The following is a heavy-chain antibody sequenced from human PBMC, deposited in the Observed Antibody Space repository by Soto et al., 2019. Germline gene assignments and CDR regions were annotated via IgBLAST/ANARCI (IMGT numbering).Heavy chain of an antibody. V-gene: IGHV4-39*01. CDR2: IYYSGST. Sequence: QLQLQESGPGLVKPSETLSLTCTVSGDSVSTSSNYWDWIRQPPGKGLEWIASIYYSGSTYYKPSLKSRFTIPMDTSRNHFSLHLIFVPAADTAIFFCARQTSLGSFYYYMDVW. CDR3: ARQTSLGSFYYYMDV. J-gene: IGHJ6*03. D-gene: IGHD2-15*01. CDR1: GDSVSTSSNY.